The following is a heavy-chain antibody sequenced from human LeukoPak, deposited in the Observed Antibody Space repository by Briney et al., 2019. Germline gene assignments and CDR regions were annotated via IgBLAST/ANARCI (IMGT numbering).Heavy chain of an antibody. CDR1: GFTFSSHW. CDR3: VRDDVLTGYNFDY. CDR2: ISTDGSTT. V-gene: IGHV3-74*03. Sequence: GGPLRLSCAGSGFTFSSHWIHWVRQAPGKGLVWVSRISTDGSTTTYADSVKGRFTISRDNAKNTVFLHMNSLRAEDTAVYYCVRDDVLTGYNFDYWGQGTLVTVSS. D-gene: IGHD3-9*01. J-gene: IGHJ4*02.